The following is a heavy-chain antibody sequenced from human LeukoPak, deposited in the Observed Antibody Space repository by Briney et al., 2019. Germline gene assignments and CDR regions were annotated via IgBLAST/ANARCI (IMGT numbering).Heavy chain of an antibody. V-gene: IGHV3-48*01. J-gene: IGHJ4*02. CDR1: GFTFSNYG. CDR2: MSGSGSSI. Sequence: GGSLRLSCEASGFTFSNYGMNWVRQAPGRGLEWLSYMSGSGSSIYYADSVKGRFTISRDNGKNSLFPQIHSLRAEDTALYYCARGGAARPDYWGQGTLVTVSS. CDR3: ARGGAARPDY. D-gene: IGHD6-6*01.